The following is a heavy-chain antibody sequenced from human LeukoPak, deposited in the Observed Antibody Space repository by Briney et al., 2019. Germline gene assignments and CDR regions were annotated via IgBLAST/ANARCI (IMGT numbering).Heavy chain of an antibody. D-gene: IGHD7-27*01. V-gene: IGHV1-18*01. CDR2: VSAYNGNT. CDR1: GYRFTSYG. CDR3: ARGLLTARARDAFDI. Sequence: GASVKVSCKASGYRFTSYGITWVRQAPGQGLEWMGWVSAYNGNTNYAQKLQGRVTMTTDTSANTAYMELGSLRSDDTAVYYCARGLLTARARDAFDIWGQGTMVTVSS. J-gene: IGHJ3*02.